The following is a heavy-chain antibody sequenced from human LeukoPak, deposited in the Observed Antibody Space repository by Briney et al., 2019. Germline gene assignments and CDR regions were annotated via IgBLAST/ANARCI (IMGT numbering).Heavy chain of an antibody. D-gene: IGHD3-10*01. CDR1: GFTFSSYS. CDR3: AGPRRDLLSAFEI. CDR2: ITSSSSTI. Sequence: GGSLRLSCAASGFTFSSYSMNWVRQAPGKGLEWVSYITSSSSTIYYADSVEGRFTISRDNAKNSLYLQMNGLRAEDTAVYYCAGPRRDLLSAFEIWGQGTMVTVSS. J-gene: IGHJ3*02. V-gene: IGHV3-48*01.